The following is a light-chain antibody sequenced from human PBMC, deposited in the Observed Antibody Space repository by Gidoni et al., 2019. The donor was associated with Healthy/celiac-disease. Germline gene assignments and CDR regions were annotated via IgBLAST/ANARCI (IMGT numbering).Light chain of an antibody. CDR3: QQYGSSPPRYT. Sequence: EIVLTQSPGPLSLSPGERATLSCRASQSVSSSYLAWYQQKPGQAPRLLIYGASSRSTGIPDRFSGSGSGTDFTLTIRRLEPEDFAVYYCQQYGSSPPRYTFGQGTKLEIK. CDR2: GAS. J-gene: IGKJ2*01. CDR1: QSVSSSY. V-gene: IGKV3-20*01.